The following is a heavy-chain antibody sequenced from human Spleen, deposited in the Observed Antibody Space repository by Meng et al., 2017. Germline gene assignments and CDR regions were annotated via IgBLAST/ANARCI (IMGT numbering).Heavy chain of an antibody. CDR2: IKQDGSEK. CDR3: ARAVVLWFGELIADYFDY. Sequence: GESLKISCAASGFTFSSYWMSWVRQAPGKGLEWVANIKQDGSEKYYVDSVKGRFTISRDNAKNSLYLQMNSLRAEDTAVYDCARAVVLWFGELIADYFDYWGQGTLVTVSS. J-gene: IGHJ4*02. D-gene: IGHD3-10*01. CDR1: GFTFSSYW. V-gene: IGHV3-7*01.